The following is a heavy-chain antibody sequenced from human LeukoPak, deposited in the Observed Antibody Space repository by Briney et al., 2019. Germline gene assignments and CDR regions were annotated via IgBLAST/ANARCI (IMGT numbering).Heavy chain of an antibody. CDR3: ARGAQLTDY. Sequence: GGSLRLSCAASGFTFYTYGMHWVRQAPGKGLEYVSGIGPDGGTTYYAKSVKGRFTISRDNSKSMVYLQMGSLTADDMAVYYWARGAQLTDYWGQGTLVTVSS. D-gene: IGHD6-13*01. CDR1: GFTFYTYG. V-gene: IGHV3-64*01. CDR2: IGPDGGTT. J-gene: IGHJ4*02.